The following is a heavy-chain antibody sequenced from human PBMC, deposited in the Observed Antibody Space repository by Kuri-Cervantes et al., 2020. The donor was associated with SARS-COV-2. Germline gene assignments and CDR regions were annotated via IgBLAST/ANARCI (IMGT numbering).Heavy chain of an antibody. V-gene: IGHV4-39*07. CDR2: IYYSGST. CDR1: GGSISSSSYY. J-gene: IGHJ4*02. D-gene: IGHD4-23*01. Sequence: GSLRLSCTVSGGSISSSSYYWGWIRQPPGKGLEWIGSIYYSGSTYYNPSLKSRVTMSVDTSKNQFSLKLSSVTAADTAVYYCASLGYGGNLHFDYWGQGTLVTVSS. CDR3: ASLGYGGNLHFDY.